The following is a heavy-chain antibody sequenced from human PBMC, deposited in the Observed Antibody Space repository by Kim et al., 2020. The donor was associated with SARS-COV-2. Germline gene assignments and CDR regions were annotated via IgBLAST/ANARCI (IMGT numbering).Heavy chain of an antibody. Sequence: ASVKVSCKASGYTFIGYYLHWVRQAPGRGLEWMGWINRNNGGTNYAQNFQGRVTMTRDTSISTAFIELSGLRSDDTAVYYCATGNEIYYFNSWGQGTLVT. CDR2: INRNNGGT. CDR3: ATGNEIYYFNS. J-gene: IGHJ4*02. V-gene: IGHV1-2*02. D-gene: IGHD1-1*01. CDR1: GYTFIGYY.